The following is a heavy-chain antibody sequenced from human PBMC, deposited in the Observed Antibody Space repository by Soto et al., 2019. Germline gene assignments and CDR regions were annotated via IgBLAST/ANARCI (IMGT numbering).Heavy chain of an antibody. CDR2: ISHSGST. V-gene: IGHV4-34*01. CDR3: ARDKITGLFDY. Sequence: PSETLSLTCAVYGGSFSGYYWTWIRQPPGTGLEWIGEISHSGSTNYNPSLKSRVTISVDTSKNQFSLKLTSVTAADTAVYYCARDKITGLFDYWGQGPLVTVSS. CDR1: GGSFSGYY. J-gene: IGHJ4*02. D-gene: IGHD2-8*02.